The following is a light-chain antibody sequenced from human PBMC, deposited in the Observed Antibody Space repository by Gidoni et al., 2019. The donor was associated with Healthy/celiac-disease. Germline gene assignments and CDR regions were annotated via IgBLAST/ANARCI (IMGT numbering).Light chain of an antibody. V-gene: IGLV3-19*01. Sequence: SSELTQDPAVSVALAQTVRITCQGDSLRSYYASWYQPKPGQAPVLVIYGKNNRPSGIPDRFSGSSSGNTASLTITGAQAEEEADYYCNSRDSSGNHLDWVFGGGTKLTVL. CDR1: SLRSYY. J-gene: IGLJ3*02. CDR2: GKN. CDR3: NSRDSSGNHLDWV.